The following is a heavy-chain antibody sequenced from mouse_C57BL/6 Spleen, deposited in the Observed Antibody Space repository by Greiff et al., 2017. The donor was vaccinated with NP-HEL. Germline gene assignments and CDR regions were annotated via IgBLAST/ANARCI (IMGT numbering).Heavy chain of an antibody. Sequence: EVKLQESGGDLVKPGGSLKLSCAASGFTFSSYGMSWVRQTPDKRLEWVATISSGGSYTYYPDSVKGRFTISRDNAKNTLYLQMSSLKSEDTAMYYCARQETYYFDYWGQGTTLTVSS. CDR2: ISSGGSYT. CDR1: GFTFSSYG. J-gene: IGHJ2*01. V-gene: IGHV5-6*01. CDR3: ARQETYYFDY.